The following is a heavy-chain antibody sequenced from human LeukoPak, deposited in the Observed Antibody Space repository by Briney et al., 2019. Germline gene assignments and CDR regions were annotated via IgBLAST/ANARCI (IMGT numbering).Heavy chain of an antibody. Sequence: ASVKVSCKASGYTFTSYGISWVRQAPGQGLEWMGWISAYNGNTNYAQKLQGRVTMTTDTSTSTAYMELRSLRSDDTAVYYCARDNSRFGDPSGIYYYYYGMDVWGQGTTVTVSS. CDR2: ISAYNGNT. CDR1: GYTFTSYG. D-gene: IGHD3-10*01. J-gene: IGHJ6*02. V-gene: IGHV1-18*01. CDR3: ARDNSRFGDPSGIYYYYYGMDV.